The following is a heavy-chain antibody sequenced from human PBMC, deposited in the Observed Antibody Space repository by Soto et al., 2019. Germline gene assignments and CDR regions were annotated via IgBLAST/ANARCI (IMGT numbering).Heavy chain of an antibody. J-gene: IGHJ5*02. CDR1: GFTFSSYA. V-gene: IGHV3-30-3*01. CDR3: ARDPRYSYGHEGVNWFDP. Sequence: QVQLVESGGGVVQPGRSLRLSCAASGFTFSSYAMHWVRQAPGKGLEWVAVISYDGSNKYYADSVKGRFTISRDNSKNTLYLQMNSLRAEDTAVYYCARDPRYSYGHEGVNWFDPWGQGTLVTVSS. CDR2: ISYDGSNK. D-gene: IGHD5-18*01.